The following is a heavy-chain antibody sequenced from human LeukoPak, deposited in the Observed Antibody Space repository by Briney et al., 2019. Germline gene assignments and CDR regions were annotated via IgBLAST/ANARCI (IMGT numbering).Heavy chain of an antibody. CDR3: ARENTVTDDAFDI. D-gene: IGHD4-17*01. Sequence: GGSLRLSCAASGFTFSSYSMNWVRQAPGKGLEWVSYISSSSSTIYYADSVKGRFTISRDNAKNSLYLQMNSLRAEDTAVYYCARENTVTDDAFDIWGQGTMVTVSS. J-gene: IGHJ3*02. V-gene: IGHV3-48*01. CDR1: GFTFSSYS. CDR2: ISSSSSTI.